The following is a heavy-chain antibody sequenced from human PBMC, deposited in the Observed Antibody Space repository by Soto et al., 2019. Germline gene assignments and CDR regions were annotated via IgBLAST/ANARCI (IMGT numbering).Heavy chain of an antibody. CDR1: GGSISSGGYS. CDR3: SRAFHYDYVWGSYRLNWFDP. V-gene: IGHV4-30-2*01. J-gene: IGHJ5*02. CDR2: IYHSGST. D-gene: IGHD3-16*02. Sequence: SETLSLTCAVSGGSISSGGYSWSWIRQPPGKGLEWIGYIYHSGSTYYNPSLKSRVTISVDRSKNQFSLKLSSVTAADTAVYYCSRAFHYDYVWGSYRLNWFDPWGQGTPVTVSS.